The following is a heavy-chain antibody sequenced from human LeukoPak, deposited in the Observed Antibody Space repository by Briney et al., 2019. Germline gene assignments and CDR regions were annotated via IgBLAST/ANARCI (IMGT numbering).Heavy chain of an antibody. Sequence: WGSLRLSCAASGFTFHKYPMHWVRQPPGKGLEWVALVLENGGTTFYAGSVKGRFTISRDNSKNSVYLQMNSLISEDTALYYCTQDYMGSYLAWGQGTLVTVSS. CDR3: TQDYMGSYLA. J-gene: IGHJ5*02. V-gene: IGHV3-43*02. CDR2: VLENGGTT. D-gene: IGHD1-26*01. CDR1: GFTFHKYP.